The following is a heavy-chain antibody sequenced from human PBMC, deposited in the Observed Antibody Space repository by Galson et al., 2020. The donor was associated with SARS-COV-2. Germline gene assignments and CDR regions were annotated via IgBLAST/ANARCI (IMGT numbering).Heavy chain of an antibody. V-gene: IGHV3-30*18. J-gene: IGHJ6*02. CDR3: AKDQKDFDWLLDILVGGMDV. CDR2: ISYDGSNK. CDR1: GFTFSSYG. D-gene: IGHD3-9*01. Sequence: GGSLRLSCAASGFTFSSYGMHWVRQAPGKGLEWVAVISYDGSNKYYADSVKGRFTISRDNSKNTLYLQMNSLRAEDTAVYYCAKDQKDFDWLLDILVGGMDVWGQGTTVTVSS.